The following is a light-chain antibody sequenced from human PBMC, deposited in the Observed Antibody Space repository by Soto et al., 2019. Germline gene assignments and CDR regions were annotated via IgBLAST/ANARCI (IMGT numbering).Light chain of an antibody. CDR3: LQDYIYPYT. CDR2: GTS. Sequence: AIQMTQSPSSLSVSVGDRVTITCRASQDIRNDLGWYQQKPGKAPKLLIYGTSNLQSGVPSRFSGSGSGTDFTLNISSLQHEDFAIYYCLQDYIYPYTFGQGNKLEIK. CDR1: QDIRND. J-gene: IGKJ2*01. V-gene: IGKV1-6*01.